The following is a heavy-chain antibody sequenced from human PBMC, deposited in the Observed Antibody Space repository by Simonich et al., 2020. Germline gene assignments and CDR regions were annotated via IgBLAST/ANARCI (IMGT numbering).Heavy chain of an antibody. CDR2: INPNSGGT. J-gene: IGHJ6*02. D-gene: IGHD3-10*01. CDR3: ARVPGIYYYYGMDV. Sequence: GAEVKKTGASVKVSCKASGYTFTGYYMHWVRQAPGKGLEWMGRINPNSGGTNYAQKFKGRVTMTRDTSISTAYMELSRLRSDDTAVYYCARVPGIYYYYGMDVWGQGTTVTVSS. V-gene: IGHV1-2*06. CDR1: GYTFTGYY.